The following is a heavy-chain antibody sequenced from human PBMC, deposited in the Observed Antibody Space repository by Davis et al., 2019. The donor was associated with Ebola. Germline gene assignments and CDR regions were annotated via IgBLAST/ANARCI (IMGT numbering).Heavy chain of an antibody. J-gene: IGHJ4*02. CDR1: GFPPRRAD. Sequence: GGSLDPSFPAPGFPPRRADIPWVPQAAGKGLEWVSAISGIGGSTSYADSVKGRFTISRDNSKNTLYLQMNSLRAEDTAVYYCAKEEYYYGSGSYQYYFDYWGQGTLVTVSS. D-gene: IGHD3-10*01. CDR3: AKEEYYYGSGSYQYYFDY. V-gene: IGHV3-23*01. CDR2: ISGIGGST.